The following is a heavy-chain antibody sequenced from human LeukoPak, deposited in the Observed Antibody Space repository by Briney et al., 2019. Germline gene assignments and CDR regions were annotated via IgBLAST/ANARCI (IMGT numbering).Heavy chain of an antibody. CDR3: AKDHSYSSGWRYFDY. CDR2: IWYEGTNK. D-gene: IGHD6-19*01. CDR1: GFTFSNYG. J-gene: IGHJ4*02. V-gene: IGHV3-33*06. Sequence: GGSLRLSCAGSGFTFSNYGMHWVRQAPGKGLEWVAVIWYEGTNKYYADSVKGRFTISRDNSKNTLYLQMDSLRAEDTAMYYCAKDHSYSSGWRYFDYWGQGTLVTVSS.